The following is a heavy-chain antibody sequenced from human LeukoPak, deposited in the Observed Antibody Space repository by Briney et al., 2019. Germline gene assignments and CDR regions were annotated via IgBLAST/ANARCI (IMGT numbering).Heavy chain of an antibody. V-gene: IGHV4-4*07. CDR3: ARDRWPRGFDY. J-gene: IGHJ4*02. Sequence: SETLSLTCNVSGDSISTYNWSWIRQPAGKGLEWIGRIHSSGSTNYNSSLKSRVTMSIDTSKNQFSLKLSSVTAADTAVYYCARDRWPRGFDYWGQGTLVTVSS. CDR1: GDSISTYN. D-gene: IGHD4-23*01. CDR2: IHSSGST.